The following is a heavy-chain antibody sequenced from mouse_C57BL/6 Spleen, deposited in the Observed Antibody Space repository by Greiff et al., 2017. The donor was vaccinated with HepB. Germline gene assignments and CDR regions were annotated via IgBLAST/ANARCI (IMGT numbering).Heavy chain of an antibody. V-gene: IGHV3-6*01. CDR1: GYSITSGYY. CDR2: ISYDGSN. Sequence: DVKLQESGPGLVKPSQSLSLTCSVTGYSITSGYYWNWIRQFPGNKLEWMGYISYDGSNNYNPSLKNRISITRDTSKNQFFLKLNSVTTEDTATYYCASHYDGYYVYAMDYWGQGTSVTVSS. J-gene: IGHJ4*01. D-gene: IGHD2-3*01. CDR3: ASHYDGYYVYAMDY.